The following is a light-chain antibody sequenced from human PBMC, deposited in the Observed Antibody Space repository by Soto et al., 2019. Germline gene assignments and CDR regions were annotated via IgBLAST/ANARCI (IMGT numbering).Light chain of an antibody. CDR1: QTVRNNY. Sequence: EFVLTQSPGTLSLSPGERATLSCRSIQTVRNNYLAWYQQKPAQAPRLLIYGASIRATGIPDRFSGSGSGTDFILSISRLEPEDFAVYYCQQYSSSPRTFGQGTKVDIK. CDR3: QQYSSSPRT. V-gene: IGKV3-20*01. CDR2: GAS. J-gene: IGKJ1*01.